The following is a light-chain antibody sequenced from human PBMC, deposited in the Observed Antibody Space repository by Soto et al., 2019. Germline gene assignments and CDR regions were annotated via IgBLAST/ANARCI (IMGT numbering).Light chain of an antibody. Sequence: QSVLTQPRSVSGSPGQSVTISCTGTSSDVCGYNSVSWYQHHPGKAPKLMIYDVTKRPSGVPDRFSGSKSGNTASLTISGLQAEDEADYYCCSYAGSRVVFGGGTKLTVL. CDR2: DVT. J-gene: IGLJ2*01. CDR1: SSDVCGYNS. CDR3: CSYAGSRVV. V-gene: IGLV2-11*01.